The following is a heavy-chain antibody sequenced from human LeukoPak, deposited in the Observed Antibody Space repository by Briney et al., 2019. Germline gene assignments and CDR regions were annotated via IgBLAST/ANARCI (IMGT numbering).Heavy chain of an antibody. V-gene: IGHV3-21*01. CDR1: GFTFSSYS. CDR2: ISSSSSYI. CDR3: ASSGRYGDYDFDY. Sequence: GGSLRLSCAASGFTFSSYSMNWVRQAPGKGLEWVSSISSSSSYIYYADSVKGRFTISRDNAKNSLYLQMNSLRAEDTAVYYCASSGRYGDYDFDYWGQGTLVTVSS. D-gene: IGHD4-17*01. J-gene: IGHJ4*02.